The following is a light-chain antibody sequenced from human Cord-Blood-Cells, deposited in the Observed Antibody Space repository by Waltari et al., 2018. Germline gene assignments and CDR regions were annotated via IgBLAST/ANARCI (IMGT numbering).Light chain of an antibody. V-gene: IGKV1-5*03. J-gene: IGKJ1*01. CDR1: QSISSW. CDR3: QQYNSYSWT. CDR2: KSS. Sequence: DTPMTQSPSTLCASVGDRVTVTRRASQSISSWLAWYQPKPGKAPKLLIYKSSSLESGVPSRFSGRGSGTEFTLTISSLQPDYFATYYCQQYNSYSWTFGQATKVEIK.